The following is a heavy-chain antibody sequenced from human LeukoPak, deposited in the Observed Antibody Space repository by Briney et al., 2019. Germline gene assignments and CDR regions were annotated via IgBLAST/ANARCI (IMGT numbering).Heavy chain of an antibody. Sequence: GGSLRLSCAASGFTFSSSAMSWVRQAPGKGLEWVSAISNNGGYTYYADSVQGRFTISRDDSKNTLYLQMDSLRAEDTAVYYCARDDYGDSGPLFDYWGQGTLVTVSS. D-gene: IGHD4-17*01. V-gene: IGHV3-23*01. CDR3: ARDDYGDSGPLFDY. CDR1: GFTFSSSA. J-gene: IGHJ4*02. CDR2: ISNNGGYT.